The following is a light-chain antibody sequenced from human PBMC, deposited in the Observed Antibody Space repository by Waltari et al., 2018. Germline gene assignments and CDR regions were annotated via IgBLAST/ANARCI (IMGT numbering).Light chain of an antibody. J-gene: IGLJ2*01. CDR2: DFT. CDR1: SSDVGGYNY. Sequence: QSALTQPASVSGSPGQSITISCTGTSSDVGGYNYVSWYQQPPGKAPKLLIFDFTQRPSGVSDRFSGSKSGNTASLTISGLQAEDEADYYCASYPSTSIHVLVGGGTKLTVL. CDR3: ASYPSTSIHVL. V-gene: IGLV2-14*01.